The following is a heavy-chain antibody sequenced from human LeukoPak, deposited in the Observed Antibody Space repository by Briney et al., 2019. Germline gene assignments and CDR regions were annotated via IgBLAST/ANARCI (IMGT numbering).Heavy chain of an antibody. Sequence: GGSLRLSCAASGFTFSSYSMSWVRQAPGKGLEWVSSISSSSSYIYQADSVKGRFTISRDNAKNSLYLQMNSLRAEDTAVYYCAREMLAAVAAQSWGQGTLVTVSS. J-gene: IGHJ5*02. V-gene: IGHV3-21*01. CDR2: ISSSSSYI. D-gene: IGHD6-19*01. CDR1: GFTFSSYS. CDR3: AREMLAAVAAQS.